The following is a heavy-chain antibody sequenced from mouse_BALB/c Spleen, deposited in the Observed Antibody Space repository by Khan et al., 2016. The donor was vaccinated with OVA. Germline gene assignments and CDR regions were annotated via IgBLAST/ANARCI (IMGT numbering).Heavy chain of an antibody. CDR3: ARAGAYYRSDGWFAY. Sequence: QVQLQQSGAELVRPGASVKMSCKASGYTFTTYNMHWVKQRPGQGLEWIGYIIPTNGYTNYNQKFKDRATLTADKSSNTAYLQLSSLTSEDSALSSDARAGAYYRSDGWFAYWGQGTLVTVSA. CDR2: IIPTNGYT. D-gene: IGHD2-14*01. J-gene: IGHJ3*01. V-gene: IGHV1-4*01. CDR1: GYTFTTYN.